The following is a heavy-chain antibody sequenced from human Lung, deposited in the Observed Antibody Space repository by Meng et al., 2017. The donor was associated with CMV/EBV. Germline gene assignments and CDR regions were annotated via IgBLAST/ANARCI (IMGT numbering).Heavy chain of an antibody. D-gene: IGHD3-22*01. CDR1: GFTCTSYA. CDR3: AKRGDSSGTYAMDV. V-gene: IGHV3-30*02. Sequence: GGSLKIXSAASGFTCTSYAMHCVRQAPGKGLEWVANIRFDGTNKYHADSVKGRFTISRDNSKNTLYLQMNSLRAEDTAVYYCAKRGDSSGTYAMDVWGQGTTVTVSS. CDR2: IRFDGTNK. J-gene: IGHJ6*02.